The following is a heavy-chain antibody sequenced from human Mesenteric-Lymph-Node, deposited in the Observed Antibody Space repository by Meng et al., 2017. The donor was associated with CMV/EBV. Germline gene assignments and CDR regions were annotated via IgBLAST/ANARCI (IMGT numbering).Heavy chain of an antibody. V-gene: IGHV3-48*03. CDR2: TSASGGTI. CDR1: GFTFSNYE. CDR3: AKDLDTYRYTPSSPFDY. Sequence: GGSLRLSCAASGFTFSNYEMNWVRQAPGKGLEWLSYTSASGGTIHYAGSVEGRFTISRDNARNSLYLQMNSLRVEDTAVYYCAKDLDTYRYTPSSPFDYWGQGTLVTVSS. J-gene: IGHJ4*02. D-gene: IGHD2-2*02.